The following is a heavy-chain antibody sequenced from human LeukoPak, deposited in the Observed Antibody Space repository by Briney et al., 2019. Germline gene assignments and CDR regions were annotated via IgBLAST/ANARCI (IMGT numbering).Heavy chain of an antibody. CDR2: VSTSGGIT. CDR1: GFTFTSYA. CDR3: AREYGSGSCFDF. J-gene: IGHJ4*02. D-gene: IGHD3-10*01. V-gene: IGHV3-23*01. Sequence: GGSLRLSCAASGFTFTSYAMSWVRQVPGKGLEWVSAVSTSGGITYYADSVKGRFSISRDNSKNTLYLQMNSLRAEDTAVYYCAREYGSGSCFDFWGQGTLVTVSS.